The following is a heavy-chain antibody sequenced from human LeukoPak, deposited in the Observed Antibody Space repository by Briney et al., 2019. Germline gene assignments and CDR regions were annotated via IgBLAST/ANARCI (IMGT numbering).Heavy chain of an antibody. CDR2: LYYSGST. D-gene: IGHD3-22*01. CDR3: ARLYDSSGYYYVAFDI. CDR1: GGSISSGDYY. J-gene: IGHJ3*02. V-gene: IGHV4-30-4*01. Sequence: PSETLSLTCTVSGGSISSGDYYWSWIRQPPGKGLEWIGYLYYSGSTYYNPSLKSRVTISVDTSKNQFSLKLSSVTAADTAVYYCARLYDSSGYYYVAFDIWGQGTMVTVSS.